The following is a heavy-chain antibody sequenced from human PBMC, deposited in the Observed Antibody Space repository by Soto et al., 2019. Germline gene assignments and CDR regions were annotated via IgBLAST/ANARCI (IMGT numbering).Heavy chain of an antibody. CDR1: GFTFSSYA. CDR3: ARDRGSRNAEYFQH. V-gene: IGHV3-30-3*01. Sequence: QVQLVESGGGVVQPGRSLRLSCATSGFTFSSYAMNWVRQAPGKGLEWVAVISYDGSNKYYADSVKGRFTISGDNSKNTLYLQMNSLRGEDTAVYYCARDRGSRNAEYFQHWGQGTLVPVSS. CDR2: ISYDGSNK. J-gene: IGHJ1*01. D-gene: IGHD3-16*01.